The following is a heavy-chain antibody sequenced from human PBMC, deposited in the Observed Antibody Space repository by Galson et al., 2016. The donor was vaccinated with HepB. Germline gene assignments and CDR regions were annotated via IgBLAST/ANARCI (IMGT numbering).Heavy chain of an antibody. D-gene: IGHD3-9*01. J-gene: IGHJ4*02. CDR2: ISSSGRTV. CDR1: GFTFSAYS. V-gene: IGHV3-48*01. Sequence: SLRLPCAASGFTFSAYSMNWVRQAPGKGLEWVSFISSSGRTVYHADSVKGRFTISRDKGSNSLYLQMERLTVGDTAMYYCARGPPFYDIVTGYQHFDFWGQGSLVTVSS. CDR3: ARGPPFYDIVTGYQHFDF.